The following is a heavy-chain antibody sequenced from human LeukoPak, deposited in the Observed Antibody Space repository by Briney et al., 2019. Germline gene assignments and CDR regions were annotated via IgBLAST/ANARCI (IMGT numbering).Heavy chain of an antibody. CDR2: ISYDGSNK. D-gene: IGHD3-22*01. Sequence: GGSLRLSCAASGFTFSSYAMHWVRQAPGKGLEWVAVISYDGSNKYYADSVKGRFTISRDNSKNTLYLQMNSLRAEDTAVCYCASPEFNYYDSSGYTGAFDYWGQGTLVTVSS. CDR1: GFTFSSYA. V-gene: IGHV3-30-3*01. J-gene: IGHJ4*02. CDR3: ASPEFNYYDSSGYTGAFDY.